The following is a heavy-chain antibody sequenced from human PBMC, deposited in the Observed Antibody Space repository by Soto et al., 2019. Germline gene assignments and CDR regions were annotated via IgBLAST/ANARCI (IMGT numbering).Heavy chain of an antibody. J-gene: IGHJ5*02. CDR2: IHRTGST. D-gene: IGHD2-21*01. CDR3: ARESAGCGKNNGLDA. V-gene: IGHV4-59*01. CDR1: RGSISSYY. Sequence: PSETLSLTCSVSRGSISSYYWSWVRQPPGKGLEWIGFIHRTGSTKYNPSLESRVTISIDTAQNQLPLRLSSLTAADTAVYYCARESAGCGKNNGLDAWGQGILVTVSS.